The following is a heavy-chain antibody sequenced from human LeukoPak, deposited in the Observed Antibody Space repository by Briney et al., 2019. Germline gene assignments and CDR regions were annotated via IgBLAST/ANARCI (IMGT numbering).Heavy chain of an antibody. J-gene: IGHJ4*02. CDR3: AKDDGGSVTTTDFGY. D-gene: IGHD4-17*01. V-gene: IGHV3-23*01. CDR2: ITGSGGST. Sequence: GGSLRLSCAASGFTFSNYALSWVRQVPGKGLEWVSGITGSGGSTYYAGSVKGRFTISRDNSKNTLYLQMNSLRAEDTAVYFCAKDDGGSVTTTDFGYWGQGTLVTVSS. CDR1: GFTFSNYA.